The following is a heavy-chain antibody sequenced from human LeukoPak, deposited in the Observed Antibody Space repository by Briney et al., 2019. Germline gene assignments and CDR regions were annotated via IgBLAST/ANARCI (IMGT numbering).Heavy chain of an antibody. D-gene: IGHD6-19*01. Sequence: PSETLSLTCTVSGGSISSSSYYWGWIRQPPGKGLEWIGSFCYSGSTYYIPSLKSRVPISVDTSKNQFSLKLSSVTAAGTAVYYCATSGRTGIAVTWGQGTLITVSS. V-gene: IGHV4-39*07. CDR2: FCYSGST. J-gene: IGHJ4*02. CDR1: GGSISSSSYY. CDR3: ATSGRTGIAVT.